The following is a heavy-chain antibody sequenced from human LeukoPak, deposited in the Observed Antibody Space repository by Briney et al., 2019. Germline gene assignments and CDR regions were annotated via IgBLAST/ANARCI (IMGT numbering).Heavy chain of an antibody. CDR3: ARASYCSDGSCYSDY. D-gene: IGHD2-15*01. CDR2: ISAYNGNT. J-gene: IGHJ4*02. V-gene: IGHV1-18*01. CDR1: GYTFTSYS. Sequence: ASVKVSCKASGYTFTSYSISWVRQAPGQGLEWMGWISAYNGNTTYAQKVKGRVTMTTDTSTSTAYMELRSLNSDDAAVYYCARASYCSDGSCYSDYWGQGTLVTVSS.